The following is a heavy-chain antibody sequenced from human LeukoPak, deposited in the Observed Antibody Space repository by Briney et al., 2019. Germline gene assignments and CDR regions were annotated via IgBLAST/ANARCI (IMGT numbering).Heavy chain of an antibody. V-gene: IGHV3-23*01. D-gene: IGHD1-1*01. CDR3: AKSLLTTATGTGRAFDI. Sequence: GGSLRLSCAASGFTFSSYAMSWVRQAPGKGLEWVSAISGSGGSTYYADSVKGRFTISRDNSKNTLYLQMNSLRAEDTAEYYCAKSLLTTATGTGRAFDIWGQGTMVTVSA. CDR1: GFTFSSYA. CDR2: ISGSGGST. J-gene: IGHJ3*02.